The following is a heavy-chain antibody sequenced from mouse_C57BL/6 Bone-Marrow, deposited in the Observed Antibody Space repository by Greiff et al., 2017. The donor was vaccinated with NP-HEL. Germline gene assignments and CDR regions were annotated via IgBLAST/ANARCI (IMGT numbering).Heavy chain of an antibody. CDR1: GFTFSSYA. D-gene: IGHD5-1*01. J-gene: IGHJ1*03. CDR3: ARGRGVRGYFEV. V-gene: IGHV5-4*01. Sequence: EVQGVESGGGLVKPGGSLKLSCAASGFTFSSYAMSWVRQTPEKRLEWVATISDGGSYTYYPDNVKGRFTISRDNAKNHLYLQMSHLKSEDTAMYFCARGRGVRGYFEVWGTQTPLTVSS. CDR2: ISDGGSYT.